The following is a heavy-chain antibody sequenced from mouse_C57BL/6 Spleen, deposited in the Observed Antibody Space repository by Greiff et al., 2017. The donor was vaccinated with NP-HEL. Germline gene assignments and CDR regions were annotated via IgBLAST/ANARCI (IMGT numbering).Heavy chain of an antibody. J-gene: IGHJ3*01. D-gene: IGHD2-4*01. Sequence: DVMLVESGGGLVQPGGSMKLSCAASGFTFSDAWMDWVRQSPEKGLEWVAEIRNKANNHATYYAASVKGRFTISRDDSKSSVYLQMNSLRAEDTGIYYCTRGDDYDRFAYWGQGTLVTVSA. CDR2: IRNKANNHAT. CDR1: GFTFSDAW. CDR3: TRGDDYDRFAY. V-gene: IGHV6-6*01.